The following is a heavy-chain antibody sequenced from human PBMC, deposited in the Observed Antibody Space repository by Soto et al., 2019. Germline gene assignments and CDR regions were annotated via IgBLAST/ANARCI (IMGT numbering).Heavy chain of an antibody. D-gene: IGHD2-15*01. Sequence: QVQLVESGGGVVQPGRSLRLSCAASGFTFSSYAMHWVRQAPGKGLEWVAVISYDGSNKYYADSVKGRFTISRDNCKNTLYLQINRLRAEDTAVYYCARSPDIVVVVAATDDAFDIWGQGTMVTVSS. J-gene: IGHJ3*02. CDR2: ISYDGSNK. V-gene: IGHV3-30-3*01. CDR1: GFTFSSYA. CDR3: ARSPDIVVVVAATDDAFDI.